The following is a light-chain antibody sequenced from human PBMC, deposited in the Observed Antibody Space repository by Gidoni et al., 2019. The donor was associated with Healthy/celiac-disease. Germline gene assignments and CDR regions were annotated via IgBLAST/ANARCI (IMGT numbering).Light chain of an antibody. J-gene: IGKJ1*01. CDR2: WAS. CDR1: QSVLYSSNNKNY. Sequence: DIGMTQAPDSLAGSLGERATINCKSSQSVLYSSNNKNYLAWYQPKPGQPPKLLIYWASTRESGVPDRFSGSGSGTDFTLTISSLQAEDVAVYYCQQYYSSPTWTFGQGTKVEIK. V-gene: IGKV4-1*01. CDR3: QQYYSSPTWT.